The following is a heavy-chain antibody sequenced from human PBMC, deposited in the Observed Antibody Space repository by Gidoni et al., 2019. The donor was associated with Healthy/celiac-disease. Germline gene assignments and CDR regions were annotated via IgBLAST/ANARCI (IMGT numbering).Heavy chain of an antibody. V-gene: IGHV5-51*01. CDR3: ARAAGPSDY. D-gene: IGHD6-13*01. Sequence: VQLEQSGAEGKKPGESQHVSCQGTGYSFTSYLIGWVRQLPGKVLVWMGLLSPGAPDTRSSPSFHGQVTISADKAIRTAYLQWSSLKASDTAMYYCARAAGPSDYWGQGTLVTVSS. CDR2: LSPGAPDT. CDR1: GYSFTSYL. J-gene: IGHJ4*02.